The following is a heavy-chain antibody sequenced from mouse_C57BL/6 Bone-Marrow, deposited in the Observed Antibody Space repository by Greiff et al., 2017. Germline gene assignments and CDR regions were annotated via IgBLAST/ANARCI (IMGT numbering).Heavy chain of an antibody. J-gene: IGHJ1*03. CDR2: ISNGGGST. CDR3: SRRRGWYLDV. CDR1: GFTFSDYY. V-gene: IGHV5-12*01. Sequence: EVQRVESGGGLVQPGGSLKLSCAASGFTFSDYYMYWVRQTPEKRLEWVAYISNGGGSTYYPDTVKGRFTISRDNAKNTLYLQMSRLKSEDTAMYCCSRRRGWYLDVWGTGTTVTVSS.